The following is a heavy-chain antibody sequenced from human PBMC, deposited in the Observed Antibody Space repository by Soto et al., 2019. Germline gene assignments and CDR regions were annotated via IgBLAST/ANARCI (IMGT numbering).Heavy chain of an antibody. CDR2: VTPDGTTT. CDR3: ARDLAGVDDS. J-gene: IGHJ4*02. CDR1: GFTFSTYW. D-gene: IGHD7-27*01. Sequence: EVQLGESGGGLVQPGGSLRLSCAASGFTFSTYWMHWVRQVPGKGLVWVSRVTPDGTTTNYAASVKGRFTISGDNAMNTLHLQMNSLRVDDTAVYFCARDLAGVDDSWGQGTLVTVSS. V-gene: IGHV3-74*01.